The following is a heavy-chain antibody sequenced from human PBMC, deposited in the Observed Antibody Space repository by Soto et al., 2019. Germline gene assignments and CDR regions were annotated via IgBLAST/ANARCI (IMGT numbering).Heavy chain of an antibody. CDR3: ARSIVVVPAAPNWFDP. CDR1: GFTFSSYS. D-gene: IGHD2-2*01. V-gene: IGHV3-48*02. Sequence: GGSLRLSCAASGFTFSSYSMNWVRQAPGKGLEWVSYISSSSSTIYYADSVKGRFTISRDNAKNSLYLQMNSLRDEDTAVYYCARSIVVVPAAPNWFDPWGQGTLVTVSS. CDR2: ISSSSSTI. J-gene: IGHJ5*02.